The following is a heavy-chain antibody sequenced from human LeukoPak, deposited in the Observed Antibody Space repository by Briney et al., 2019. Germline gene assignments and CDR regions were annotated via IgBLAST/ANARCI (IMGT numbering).Heavy chain of an antibody. J-gene: IGHJ5*02. D-gene: IGHD6-13*01. Sequence: ASVKVSCKASGYTFTSYGISWVRQAPGQGLEWMGWNSAYNGNTNYAQKLQGRVTMTTDTSTSTAYMELRSLRSDDTAVYYCARVPGYPKRNWFDPWGQGTLVTVSS. CDR3: ARVPGYPKRNWFDP. CDR2: NSAYNGNT. V-gene: IGHV1-18*01. CDR1: GYTFTSYG.